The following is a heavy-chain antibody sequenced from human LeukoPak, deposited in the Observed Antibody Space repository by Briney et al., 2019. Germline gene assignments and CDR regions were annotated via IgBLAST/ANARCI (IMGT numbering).Heavy chain of an antibody. CDR3: ARKERHWYFDL. CDR2: INHSGST. D-gene: IGHD1-1*01. Sequence: GSLRLSCAASGFTFSSSAMSWVRQAPGKGLEWIGEINHSGSTNYNPSLKSRVTISVDTSKNQFSLKLSSVTAADTAVYYCARKERHWYFDLWGRGTLVTVSS. J-gene: IGHJ2*01. CDR1: GFTFSSSA. V-gene: IGHV4-34*01.